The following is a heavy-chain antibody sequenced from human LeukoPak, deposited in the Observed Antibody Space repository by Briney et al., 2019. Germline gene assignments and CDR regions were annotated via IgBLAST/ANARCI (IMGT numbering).Heavy chain of an antibody. CDR1: GFTFNSYA. D-gene: IGHD2-2*01. CDR3: AKYGVDCSSTSCYPLYYMDV. J-gene: IGHJ6*03. Sequence: GGSLRLSCAASGFTFNSYAMTWVRQAPGKGLEWISSISGGGGITNYADSVKGRFTISRDNSKYTLFLQMNSLRAEDTAVYYCAKYGVDCSSTSCYPLYYMDVWGKGTTVTVSS. CDR2: ISGGGGIT. V-gene: IGHV3-23*01.